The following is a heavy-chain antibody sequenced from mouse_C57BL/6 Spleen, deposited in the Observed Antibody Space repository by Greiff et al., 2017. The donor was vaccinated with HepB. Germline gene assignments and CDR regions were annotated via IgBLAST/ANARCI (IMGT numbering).Heavy chain of an antibody. V-gene: IGHV1-64*01. CDR3: ARSTMITTWTMDY. Sequence: QVQLQQPGAELVKPGASVKLSCKASGYTFTSYWMHWVKQRPGQGLEWIGMIHPNSGSTNYNEKFKSKATLTVDKSSSTAYMQLSSLTSEDSAVYYCARSTMITTWTMDYWRQGTSVTVSS. D-gene: IGHD2-4*01. CDR2: IHPNSGST. J-gene: IGHJ4*01. CDR1: GYTFTSYW.